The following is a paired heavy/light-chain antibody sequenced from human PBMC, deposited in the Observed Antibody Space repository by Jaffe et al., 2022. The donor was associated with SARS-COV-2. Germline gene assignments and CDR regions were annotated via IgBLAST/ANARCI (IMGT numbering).Heavy chain of an antibody. CDR2: IDAGNGNT. CDR3: ARTTPINWFDP. CDR1: GYSFTNNA. D-gene: IGHD4-17*01. Sequence: QVQLVQSGAEVRETGASVKISCEASGYSFTNNALHWVRQAPGQGLEWMGWIDAGNGNTRYSQKFQGRVFITRDTSASTVYMELSSLRSEDTAVYYCARTTPINWFDPWGQGTLVTVSS. V-gene: IGHV1-3*01. J-gene: IGHJ5*02.
Light chain of an antibody. CDR1: SGSVSTSYY. Sequence: QTVVTQEPSFSVSPGGTVTLTCGLSSGSVSTSYYPSWYQQTPGQAPRTLIHSTNSRSSGVPDRFSGSILGNKAALTITGAQADDESDYYCALYMGSGVYVFGTGTKVTVL. J-gene: IGLJ1*01. CDR3: ALYMGSGVYV. CDR2: STN. V-gene: IGLV8-61*01.